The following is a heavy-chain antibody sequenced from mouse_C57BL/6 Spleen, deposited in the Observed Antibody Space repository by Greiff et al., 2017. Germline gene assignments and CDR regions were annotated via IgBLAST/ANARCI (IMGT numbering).Heavy chain of an antibody. D-gene: IGHD4-1*01. CDR1: GYTFTSYW. CDR3: ARSGLYYFDY. CDR2: IHPNSGST. V-gene: IGHV1-64*01. Sequence: VQLQQPGADLVKPGASVKLSCKASGYTFTSYWMHWVKQRPGQGLEWIGMIHPNSGSTNYNEKFKSKATLTVDKSSSTAYMQLSSLTSEDSAVYYCARSGLYYFDYWGQGTTLTVSS. J-gene: IGHJ2*01.